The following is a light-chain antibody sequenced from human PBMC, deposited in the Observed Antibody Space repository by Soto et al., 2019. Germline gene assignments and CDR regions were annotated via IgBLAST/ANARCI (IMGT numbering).Light chain of an antibody. V-gene: IGLV4-69*02. CDR3: QTWGRGIVV. CDR1: GGHSTYS. J-gene: IGLJ2*01. Sequence: QPVLTQSPSASASLGASVNLTCTLTGGHSTYSIGWHQQQPQRGPRFLMRLNSDGSHSKGDGIPDRFSGSSSGAERFLTISSLQSEDDADYYCQTWGRGIVVFGGGTKLTVL. CDR2: LNSDGSH.